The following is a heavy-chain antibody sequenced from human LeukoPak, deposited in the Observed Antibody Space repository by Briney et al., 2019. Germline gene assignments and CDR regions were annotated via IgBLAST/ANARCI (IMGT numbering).Heavy chain of an antibody. CDR2: INPNSGGT. D-gene: IGHD1-26*01. Sequence: ASVKVSCKASGYTFTGYYMHWVRQAPGQGLEWMGWINPNSGGTNYAQKFQGRVTMTRDTSISTAYMELNRLRSDDTAVYYCASYSGSYYKDAFDIWGQGTMVTVSS. V-gene: IGHV1-2*02. CDR1: GYTFTGYY. CDR3: ASYSGSYYKDAFDI. J-gene: IGHJ3*02.